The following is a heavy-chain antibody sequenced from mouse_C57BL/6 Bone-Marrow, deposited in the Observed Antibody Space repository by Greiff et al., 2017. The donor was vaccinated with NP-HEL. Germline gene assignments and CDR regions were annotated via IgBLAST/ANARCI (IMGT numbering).Heavy chain of an antibody. CDR3: ARSPTAQATLYYFDY. J-gene: IGHJ2*01. CDR1: GYTFTSYW. CDR2: IDPSDSYT. D-gene: IGHD3-2*02. V-gene: IGHV1-69*01. Sequence: QVQLQQPGAELVMPGASVKLSCKASGYTFTSYWMHWVKQRPGQGLEWIGEIDPSDSYTNYNQKFKGKSTLTVDKSSSTAYMQLSSLTSEDSAVYYCARSPTAQATLYYFDYWGQGTTLTVSS.